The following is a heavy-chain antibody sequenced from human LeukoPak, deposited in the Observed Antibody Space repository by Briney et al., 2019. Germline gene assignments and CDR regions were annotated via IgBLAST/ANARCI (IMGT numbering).Heavy chain of an antibody. Sequence: SQTLSLTCAISGDSVSNNIATWNWVRQSPSRGLEWLGRTYYRSRWGNDYAISVKGRITINPDTSRNQFSLQLNSMTPEDTAVYYCARDATRTGWFDPWGQGTLVTVSA. CDR2: TYYRSRWGN. CDR3: ARDATRTGWFDP. CDR1: GDSVSNNIAT. D-gene: IGHD1-14*01. J-gene: IGHJ5*02. V-gene: IGHV6-1*01.